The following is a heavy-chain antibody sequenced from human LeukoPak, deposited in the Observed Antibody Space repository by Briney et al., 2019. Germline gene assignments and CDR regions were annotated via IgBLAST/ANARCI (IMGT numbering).Heavy chain of an antibody. V-gene: IGHV1-8*03. D-gene: IGHD5-24*01. CDR3: ARGRDGYNFGYFDL. J-gene: IGHJ2*01. CDR2: MTPNSAYT. CDR1: GYTFTSYD. Sequence: ASVKVSCKASGYTFTSYDINWVRQATGQGLEWMGWMTPNSAYTGYAQKFQGRVTITRNTSITTAYMELSSLRFEDTAVYYFARGRDGYNFGYFDLWGRGTLVTVSS.